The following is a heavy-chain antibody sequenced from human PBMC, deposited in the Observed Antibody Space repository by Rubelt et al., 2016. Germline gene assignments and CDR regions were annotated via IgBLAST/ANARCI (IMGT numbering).Heavy chain of an antibody. CDR3: ATTPAVAVAGADS. V-gene: IGHV1-3*04. Sequence: QVQLVQSGAEVKKPGSSVKVSCKASGKTFTTSCIHWVRQAPGQRLEWMGWIDIGKCNTKYSRKFRVRVTITREPSASTAYSELSSLRSEDTAVYYCATTPAVAVAGADSWGQGTLVTVSS. CDR1: GKTFTTSC. CDR2: IDIGKCNT. D-gene: IGHD6-19*01. J-gene: IGHJ4*02.